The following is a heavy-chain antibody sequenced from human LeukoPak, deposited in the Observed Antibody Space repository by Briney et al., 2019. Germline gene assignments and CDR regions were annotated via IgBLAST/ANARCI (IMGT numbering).Heavy chain of an antibody. CDR2: MNPNSGNT. Sequence: GASVKVSCKASGYTFTSYDINWVGQATGQGLEWMGWMNPNSGNTGYAQKFKGRVTMTRNTSISAAYMELSSLRSEDTAVYYCARGRLSDDLEWLLPVPFDPWGQGTLVTVSS. J-gene: IGHJ5*02. D-gene: IGHD3-3*01. CDR1: GYTFTSYD. CDR3: ARGRLSDDLEWLLPVPFDP. V-gene: IGHV1-8*01.